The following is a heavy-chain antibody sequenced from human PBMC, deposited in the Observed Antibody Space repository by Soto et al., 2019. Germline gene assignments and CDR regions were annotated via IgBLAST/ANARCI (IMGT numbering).Heavy chain of an antibody. J-gene: IGHJ4*02. CDR2: IYYTGST. CDR1: GASVSRSSYY. V-gene: IGHV4-39*01. CDR3: ARRSSNWYFDY. D-gene: IGHD6-13*01. Sequence: SETLSLTYTVSGASVSRSSYYWDWIRQPPGKGLEWIGSIYYTGSTYYNPSLKSRITISVDTSKNQFSLKLNSATAADTAVYYCARRSSNWYFDYWGQGTLVTVPQ.